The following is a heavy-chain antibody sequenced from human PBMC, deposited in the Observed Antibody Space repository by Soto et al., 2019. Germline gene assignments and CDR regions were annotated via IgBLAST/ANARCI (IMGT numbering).Heavy chain of an antibody. Sequence: PGESLKISCKGSGYSFTSYWIGWVRQMPGKGLEWMGIIYPGDSDTRYSPSFQGQVTISADKSISTAYLQWTSLKASDTAMYYWPRRGNAAGTLSSFAPGGREPLVPFSS. J-gene: IGHJ5*02. V-gene: IGHV5-51*01. CDR1: GYSFTSYW. CDR2: IYPGDSDT. CDR3: PRRGNAAGTLSSFAP. D-gene: IGHD6-13*01.